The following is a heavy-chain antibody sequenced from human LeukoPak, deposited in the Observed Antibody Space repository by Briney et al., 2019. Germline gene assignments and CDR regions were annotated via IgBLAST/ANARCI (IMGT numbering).Heavy chain of an antibody. D-gene: IGHD1-1*01. Sequence: PGGSLRLSCAASGFTFNTFAMSWVRQAPGEGLGWVSVIGGSSGTTYYADSVKGRFTISRDNSKNMLFLQMNSLRAEDTAVYYCARGKGTSWKYYFGSWGQGTRVIVSS. CDR1: GFTFNTFA. V-gene: IGHV3-23*01. J-gene: IGHJ4*02. CDR3: ARGKGTSWKYYFGS. CDR2: IGGSSGTT.